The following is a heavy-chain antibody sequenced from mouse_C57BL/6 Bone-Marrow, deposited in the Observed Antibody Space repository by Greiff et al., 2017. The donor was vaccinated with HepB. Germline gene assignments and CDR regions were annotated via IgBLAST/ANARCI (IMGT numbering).Heavy chain of an antibody. J-gene: IGHJ2*03. CDR3: ARVSMYDGYYNDY. CDR2: IDPSDSYT. D-gene: IGHD2-3*01. Sequence: QVQLQQPGAELVMPGASVKLSCKASGYTFTSYWMHWVKQRPGQGLEWIGEIDPSDSYTNYNQKFKGKSTLTVDTSSSTAYMQLSSLTSEDSAVYYCARVSMYDGYYNDYWGQGTSLTVSS. CDR1: GYTFTSYW. V-gene: IGHV1-69*01.